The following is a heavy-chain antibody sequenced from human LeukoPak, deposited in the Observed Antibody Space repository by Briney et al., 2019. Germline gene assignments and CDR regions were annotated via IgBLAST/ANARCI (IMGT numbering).Heavy chain of an antibody. CDR2: ISASGLST. CDR3: ARDLNWETY. V-gene: IGHV3-23*01. J-gene: IGHJ4*02. Sequence: GGSLRLSCVASGFTFSNYAMSWVRQAPGKGLEYVSPISASGLSTYYTDSVRGRFTNSRDNAKNSLYLQMNSLRAEDTAVYYCARDLNWETYWGQGTLVTVSS. D-gene: IGHD7-27*01. CDR1: GFTFSNYA.